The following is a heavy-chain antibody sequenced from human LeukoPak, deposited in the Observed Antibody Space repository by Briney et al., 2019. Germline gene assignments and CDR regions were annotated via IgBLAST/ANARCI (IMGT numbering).Heavy chain of an antibody. Sequence: PGGSLRLSCAASGFTFSSYAMSWVRQPPGKGLEWVSAISGSGGSTYYADSVKGRFTISRDNSKNTLYLQMNSLRAEDTAVYYCGGSGSYYYYYGMDVWGQGTTVTVSS. CDR3: GGSGSYYYYYGMDV. V-gene: IGHV3-23*01. CDR1: GFTFSSYA. D-gene: IGHD3-10*01. CDR2: ISGSGGST. J-gene: IGHJ6*02.